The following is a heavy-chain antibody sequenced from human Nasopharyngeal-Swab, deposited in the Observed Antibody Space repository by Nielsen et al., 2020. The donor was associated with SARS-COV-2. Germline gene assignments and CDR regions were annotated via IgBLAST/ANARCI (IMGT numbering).Heavy chain of an antibody. J-gene: IGHJ6*03. CDR3: ARQRVFVPAYFHQYYMDV. V-gene: IGHV3-7*03. CDR1: GFSFSTYW. CDR2: IKQDGSEK. D-gene: IGHD3-16*02. Sequence: GESLKISCAASGFSFSTYWMTWVRQAPGKGLEWVANIKQDGSEKYYVDSVKGRFTVSRDNPKNLLYLQVNSLRAEDTAVYYCARQRVFVPAYFHQYYMDVWGKGTTVTVSS.